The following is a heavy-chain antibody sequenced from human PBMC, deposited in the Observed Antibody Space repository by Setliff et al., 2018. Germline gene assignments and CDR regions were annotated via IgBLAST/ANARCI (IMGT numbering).Heavy chain of an antibody. CDR1: GGSFSDYY. V-gene: IGHV4-34*01. J-gene: IGHJ4*02. D-gene: IGHD3-3*01. Sequence: SETLSLTCTVYGGSFSDYYWGWIRQSPGKRPEWIAEINQSGNTNYNPSLNGRVSVSVDTPTNQFSLKVFSVTAADTAVYYCRFWSSYYKNDYWTQGALVTVSS. CDR3: RFWSSYYKNDY. CDR2: INQSGNT.